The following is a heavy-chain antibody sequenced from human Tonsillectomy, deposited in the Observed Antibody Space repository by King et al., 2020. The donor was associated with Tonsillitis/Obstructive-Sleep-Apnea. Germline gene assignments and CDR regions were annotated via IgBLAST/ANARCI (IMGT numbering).Heavy chain of an antibody. D-gene: IGHD1-14*01. CDR3: ARDDVVGRYIDS. CDR2: INPSSGVT. V-gene: IGHV1-46*01. CDR1: GYTFTKYY. Sequence: VQLVESGAEVKTPGASVKVSCKASGYTFTKYYIHWVRQARGQGLEWRGIINPSSGVTTYEQKFQGRVTMTSDTSASTVYLELSSLGSEDTAVYYCARDDVVGRYIDSWGQGTLVTVSS. J-gene: IGHJ4*02.